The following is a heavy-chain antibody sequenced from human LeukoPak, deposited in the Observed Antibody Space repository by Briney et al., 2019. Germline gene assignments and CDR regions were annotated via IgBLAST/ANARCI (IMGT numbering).Heavy chain of an antibody. J-gene: IGHJ4*02. Sequence: PGGSLRLSCAASGFTFSSYSMNWVRQAPGKGLEWVSSISSSSSYIYYADSVKGRFTISRDNAKNSLYLQMNSLRAEDTAVYYCARGRVRGVIITPQSDYWGQGTLVTVSS. V-gene: IGHV3-21*01. CDR3: ARGRVRGVIITPQSDY. CDR2: ISSSSSYI. D-gene: IGHD3-10*01. CDR1: GFTFSSYS.